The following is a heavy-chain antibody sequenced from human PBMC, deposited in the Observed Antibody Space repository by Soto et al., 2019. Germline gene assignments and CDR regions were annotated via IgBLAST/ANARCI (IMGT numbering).Heavy chain of an antibody. Sequence: QARLVQSGGGLVQSGRSLTLSCEASGFLFSTSTLNWVRRAPGKGLEWVVEISSRGTDIYYADSVKGRFTISRDNSKNTPYLLLDRVKSDDTAVYFCATLGRADYPPLAAWGQGTLVTVSS. D-gene: IGHD4-17*01. J-gene: IGHJ5*02. CDR2: ISSRGTDI. CDR1: GFLFSTST. CDR3: ATLGRADYPPLAA. V-gene: IGHV3-30*14.